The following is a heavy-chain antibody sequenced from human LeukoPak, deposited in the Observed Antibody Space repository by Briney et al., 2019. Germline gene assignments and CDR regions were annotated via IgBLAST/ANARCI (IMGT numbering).Heavy chain of an antibody. Sequence: GGPLRLSCAASGFTFSSYWMHWVRQAPGKGLVWVSRINSDGSSTSYADSVKGRFTISRDNAKNTLYLQMNSLRAEDTAVYYCARELYGDYYFDYWGQGTLVTVSS. CDR1: GFTFSSYW. D-gene: IGHD4-17*01. CDR3: ARELYGDYYFDY. J-gene: IGHJ4*02. CDR2: INSDGSST. V-gene: IGHV3-74*01.